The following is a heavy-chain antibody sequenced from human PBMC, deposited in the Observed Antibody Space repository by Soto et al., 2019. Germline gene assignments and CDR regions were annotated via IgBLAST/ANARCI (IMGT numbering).Heavy chain of an antibody. CDR1: GDSIRSYY. CDR2: VYYGGST. Sequence: SETLSLTCTVSGDSIRSYYWTWIRQPPGRGLEWIGHVYYGGSTNYNPSLQSRVTISLDTSKNQFSLRLTSMTAADAAVYYCAGEGALATFGVVWGQGTRVTVS. J-gene: IGHJ4*02. D-gene: IGHD3-3*01. V-gene: IGHV4-59*01. CDR3: AGEGALATFGVV.